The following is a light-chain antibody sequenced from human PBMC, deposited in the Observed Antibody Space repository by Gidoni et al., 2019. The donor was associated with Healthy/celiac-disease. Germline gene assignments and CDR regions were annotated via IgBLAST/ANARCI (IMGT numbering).Light chain of an antibody. CDR3: QQKGT. J-gene: IGKJ1*01. Sequence: DIQMTQSPSSLSASVGDRVTITCRASQSISSYLNWYQEKPVKAPKIMIYAASSLQSGVPSRFSGSGYGTELTLNISSLQPEDFASNYCQQKGTFXQXTKVEIK. CDR1: QSISSY. CDR2: AAS. V-gene: IGKV1-39*01.